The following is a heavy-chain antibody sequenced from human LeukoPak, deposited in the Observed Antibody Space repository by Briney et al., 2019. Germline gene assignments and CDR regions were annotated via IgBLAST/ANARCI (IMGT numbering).Heavy chain of an antibody. D-gene: IGHD6-13*01. CDR2: IYWDDDK. Sequence: SGPTLVNPTQTLTLTCTFSGFSLSTSGVGVGWIRQPPGKALEWLALIYWDDDKRYSPSLKSKLTITKDTSKNQVVLTMTNMDPVDTATYYCAHSRIATRFTYFSYYMDVWGKGTTVTVSS. J-gene: IGHJ6*03. CDR3: AHSRIATRFTYFSYYMDV. CDR1: GFSLSTSGVG. V-gene: IGHV2-5*02.